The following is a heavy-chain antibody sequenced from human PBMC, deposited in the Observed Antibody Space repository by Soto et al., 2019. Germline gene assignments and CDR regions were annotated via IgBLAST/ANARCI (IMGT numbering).Heavy chain of an antibody. CDR1: GGSSGNYY. CDR2: ISYSGST. J-gene: IGHJ4*02. CDR3: ARGSDGDYSDY. D-gene: IGHD3-16*01. Sequence: QVQLQESGPGLVKPSETLSLTCSVSGGSSGNYYWSWIRQPPGKGLEWIGYISYSGSTNYNPSLKSRGTISQDTSKKQFSLKLSSVTAVDTAVYYCARGSDGDYSDYWGQGTLVTVSS. V-gene: IGHV4-59*01.